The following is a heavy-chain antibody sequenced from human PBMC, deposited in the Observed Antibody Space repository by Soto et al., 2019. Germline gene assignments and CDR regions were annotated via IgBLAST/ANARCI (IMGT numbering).Heavy chain of an antibody. CDR1: GFTFSSYA. J-gene: IGHJ4*02. Sequence: PGGSLSLSCAASGFTFSSYAMSWVRQAPGKGLEWVSGISGGGGSTNYADSVKGRFTISRDRSKNTLYLQMNSLRAEDTAVFYCAKQKNPEWLRRANLDYWGQGTLVTVSS. CDR3: AKQKNPEWLRRANLDY. D-gene: IGHD5-12*01. V-gene: IGHV3-23*01. CDR2: ISGGGGST.